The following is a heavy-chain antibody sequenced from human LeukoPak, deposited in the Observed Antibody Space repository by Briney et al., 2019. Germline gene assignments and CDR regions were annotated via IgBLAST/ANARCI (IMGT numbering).Heavy chain of an antibody. J-gene: IGHJ1*01. Sequence: GGSLRLSCAASGFTFSSYAMSWVRQAPGKGLEWVSAISGSGGSTYYAASVKGRFTISRDNSKNTLYLQMNSLRAEDTAVYYCAKGGYYYDSSGYLVEYIQHWGQGTLVTVSS. V-gene: IGHV3-23*01. D-gene: IGHD3-22*01. CDR2: ISGSGGST. CDR3: AKGGYYYDSSGYLVEYIQH. CDR1: GFTFSSYA.